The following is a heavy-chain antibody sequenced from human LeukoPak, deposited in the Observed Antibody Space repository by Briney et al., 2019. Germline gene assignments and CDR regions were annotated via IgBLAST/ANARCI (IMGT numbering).Heavy chain of an antibody. J-gene: IGHJ4*02. Sequence: GGSLRLSCAASGFTFSSCWMSWVRQAPGKGLEWVANIKQDGSEKYYVDSVKGRFTISRDNAKNSLYLQMNSLRAEDTAVYYCARGPRASYYFDYWGQGTLVTVSS. CDR3: ARGPRASYYFDY. V-gene: IGHV3-7*03. CDR2: IKQDGSEK. CDR1: GFTFSSCW.